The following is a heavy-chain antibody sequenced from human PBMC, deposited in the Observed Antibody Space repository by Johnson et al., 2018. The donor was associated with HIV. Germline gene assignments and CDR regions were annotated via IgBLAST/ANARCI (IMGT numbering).Heavy chain of an antibody. CDR1: GFTFSSYG. V-gene: IGHV3-30*18. D-gene: IGHD3-22*01. Sequence: QVQLVESGGGVVQPGRSLRLPCAASGFTFSSYGMHWVRQAPGKGLEWVAVISYDGNNTYYADSVMGRFTISRDNSKNTLYLQMKSLRAEDTAVYYCAKEGSGYFHAFDIWGQGTMVTVSS. CDR3: AKEGSGYFHAFDI. CDR2: ISYDGNNT. J-gene: IGHJ3*02.